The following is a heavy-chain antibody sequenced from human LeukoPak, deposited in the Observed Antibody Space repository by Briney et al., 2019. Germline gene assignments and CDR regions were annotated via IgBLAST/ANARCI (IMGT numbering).Heavy chain of an antibody. J-gene: IGHJ4*02. CDR1: GYTFTSYG. CDR3: ARVQRGFTYGNVDY. D-gene: IGHD5-18*01. CDR2: ISAYNGNT. V-gene: IGHV1-18*01. Sequence: ASVKVSCKASGYTFTSYGISWVRQAPGQGLEWMGWISAYNGNTNYAQKLQGRDTMTTDTSTSTAYMELRSLRSDDTAVYYCARVQRGFTYGNVDYWGQGTLVTVSS.